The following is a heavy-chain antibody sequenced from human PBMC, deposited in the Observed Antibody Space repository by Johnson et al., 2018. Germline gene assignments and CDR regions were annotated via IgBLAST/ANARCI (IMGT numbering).Heavy chain of an antibody. D-gene: IGHD6-13*01. J-gene: IGHJ1*01. CDR2: INSDGSST. Sequence: VQLVQSGGGVVQPGRSLRLSCAASGFTFSRYGMHWVRQAPGKGLVWVSRINSDGSSTSYADSVKGRFTIARDNAKNTLYLQMNSLRAEDTAVYYCARNRPGIAAAGPAEYFQHWGQGTLVTVSS. V-gene: IGHV3-74*02. CDR3: ARNRPGIAAAGPAEYFQH. CDR1: GFTFSRYG.